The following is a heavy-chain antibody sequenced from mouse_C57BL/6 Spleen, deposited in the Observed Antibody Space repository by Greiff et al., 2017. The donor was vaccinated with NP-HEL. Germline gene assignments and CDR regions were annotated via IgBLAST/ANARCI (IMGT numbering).Heavy chain of an antibody. CDR1: GYSFTGYY. V-gene: IGHV1-42*01. CDR2: INPSTGGT. Sequence: VQLQQSGPELVKPGASVKISCKASGYSFTGYYMNWVKQSPEKSLEWIGEINPSTGGTTYNQKFKAKATLTVDKSSSPAYMQLKSLTSEDSAVYYCARWYYSNSNFDYWGQGTTLTVSS. J-gene: IGHJ2*01. CDR3: ARWYYSNSNFDY. D-gene: IGHD2-5*01.